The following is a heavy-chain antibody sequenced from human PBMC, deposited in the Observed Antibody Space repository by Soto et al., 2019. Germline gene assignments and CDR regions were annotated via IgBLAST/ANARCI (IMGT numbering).Heavy chain of an antibody. CDR1: GGSISSGGYY. Sequence: SETLSLTCTVSGGSISSGGYYWSWIRQHPGKGLEWIGYIYYSGSTYYNPSLKSRVTISVDTSKNQFSLKLSSVTAADTAVYYCASSEYYDFWSGYYGYYGMDVWGQGTTVTV. CDR3: ASSEYYDFWSGYYGYYGMDV. J-gene: IGHJ6*02. V-gene: IGHV4-31*03. D-gene: IGHD3-3*01. CDR2: IYYSGST.